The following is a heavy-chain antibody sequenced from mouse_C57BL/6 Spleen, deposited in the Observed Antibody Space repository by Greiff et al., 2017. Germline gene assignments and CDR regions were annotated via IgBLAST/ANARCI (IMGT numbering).Heavy chain of an antibody. Sequence: VQLQQPGAELVRPGSSVKLSCKASGYTFTSYWMHWVKQRPIQGLEWIGNIDPSDSETHYNQKFKDKATLTVDKSSSTAYMQLSSLTSEDSAVYYCARRGKSNYGYCDVWGTGTTVTVSS. CDR3: ARRGKSNYGYCDV. J-gene: IGHJ1*03. CDR1: GYTFTSYW. D-gene: IGHD1-3*01. V-gene: IGHV1-52*01. CDR2: IDPSDSET.